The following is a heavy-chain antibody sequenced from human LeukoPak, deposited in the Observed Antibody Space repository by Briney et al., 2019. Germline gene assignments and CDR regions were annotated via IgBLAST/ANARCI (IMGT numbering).Heavy chain of an antibody. CDR1: GGSFSGYY. V-gene: IGHV4-34*01. D-gene: IGHD2-2*02. J-gene: IGHJ4*02. Sequence: SETLSLTCAVYGGSFSGYYWSWIRQPPGKGLEWIGEINHSGSTNYKPSLKSRVTISVDTSKNQFSLKLSSVTAADTAVYYRARVFLGYCSSTSCYNRWYFDYWGQGTLVTVSS. CDR2: INHSGST. CDR3: ARVFLGYCSSTSCYNRWYFDY.